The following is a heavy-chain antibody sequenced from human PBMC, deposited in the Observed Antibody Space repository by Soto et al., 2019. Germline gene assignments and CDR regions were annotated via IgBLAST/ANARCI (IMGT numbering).Heavy chain of an antibody. Sequence: EVQLVESGGGLVKPGGSLRLSCAASGFTFSSYSMNWVRQAPGKGLEWVSSISSSSRYIYYADSVKGRFTISRDNAKTSLYLQMNSLRAEDTAVYYCARGDSSSWYYYYYYGMDVWGQGTTVTVSS. V-gene: IGHV3-21*01. CDR3: ARGDSSSWYYYYYYGMDV. D-gene: IGHD6-13*01. J-gene: IGHJ6*02. CDR1: GFTFSSYS. CDR2: ISSSSRYI.